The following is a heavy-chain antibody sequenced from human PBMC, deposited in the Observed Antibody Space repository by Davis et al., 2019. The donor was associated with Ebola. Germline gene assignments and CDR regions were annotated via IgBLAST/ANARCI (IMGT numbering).Heavy chain of an antibody. D-gene: IGHD4-17*01. V-gene: IGHV1-69*13. Sequence: SVKVSCKASGGTFSSYAISWVRQAPGQGLEWMGGIIPIFGTANYAQKFQGRVTITADESTSTAYMELSSLRSEDTAVYYCARDTVTRFGMDVWGQGTTVTVSS. J-gene: IGHJ6*02. CDR1: GGTFSSYA. CDR3: ARDTVTRFGMDV. CDR2: IIPIFGTA.